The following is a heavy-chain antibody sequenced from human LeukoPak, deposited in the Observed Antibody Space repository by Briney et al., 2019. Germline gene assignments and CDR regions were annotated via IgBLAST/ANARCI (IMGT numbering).Heavy chain of an antibody. D-gene: IGHD3-10*01. Sequence: GGSLRLSCAASGFTFSSYAISWVRQAPGQGLEWMGGIIPIFGTANYAQKFQGRVTITADESTSTAYMELSSLRSEDTAVYYCARDREYYFDYWGQGTLVTVSS. V-gene: IGHV1-69*01. CDR2: IIPIFGTA. CDR3: ARDREYYFDY. J-gene: IGHJ4*02. CDR1: GFTFSSYA.